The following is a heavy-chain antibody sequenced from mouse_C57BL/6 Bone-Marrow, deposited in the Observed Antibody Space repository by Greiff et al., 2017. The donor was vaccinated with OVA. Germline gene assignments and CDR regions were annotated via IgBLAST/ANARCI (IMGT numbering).Heavy chain of an antibody. CDR2: INHDGSST. D-gene: IGHD1-1*01. J-gene: IGHJ4*01. CDR3: ARATVGSLYAMDY. Sequence: EVKLVESEGGLVQPGSSMKLSCTASGFTFSDYYMAWVRQVPEKGLEWVANINHDGSSTYYLDSLKSRSIFSRDNAKNTLYLQMSSLKSEDTATYYCARATVGSLYAMDYWGQGTSVTVSS. V-gene: IGHV5-16*01. CDR1: GFTFSDYY.